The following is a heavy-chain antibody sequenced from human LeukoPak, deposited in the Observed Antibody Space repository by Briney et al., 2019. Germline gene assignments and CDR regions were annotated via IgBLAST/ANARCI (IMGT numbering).Heavy chain of an antibody. Sequence: RGESLKISCQGSGYRFTSYWSGWVRQMPGKGLGWMGIIYPGDSDTRYSPSFQRQVTISADKSISTAYLQWSSLKASDTAMCYCARARGYYGWGSLGAFDIWGQGTMVTVSS. V-gene: IGHV5-51*01. CDR3: ARARGYYGWGSLGAFDI. D-gene: IGHD3-10*01. CDR2: IYPGDSDT. CDR1: GYRFTSYW. J-gene: IGHJ3*02.